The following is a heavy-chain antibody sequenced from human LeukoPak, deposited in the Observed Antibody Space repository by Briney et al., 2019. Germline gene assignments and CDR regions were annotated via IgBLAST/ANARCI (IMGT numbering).Heavy chain of an antibody. CDR1: GVTLSNYA. Sequence: GGSLRLSCVASGVTLSNYAMSWARQAPGKGLEWVSGISSSGSGGNTYYADSVKGRFTISRDSSRNTLFLHLSTLRAEDTAIYYCAKDRTVGASYWYFDLWGRGTLVTVSS. CDR2: ISSSGSGGNT. J-gene: IGHJ2*01. V-gene: IGHV3-23*01. CDR3: AKDRTVGASYWYFDL. D-gene: IGHD1-26*01.